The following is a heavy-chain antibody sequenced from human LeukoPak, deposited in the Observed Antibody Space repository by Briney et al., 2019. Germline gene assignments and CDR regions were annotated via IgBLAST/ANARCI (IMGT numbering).Heavy chain of an antibody. V-gene: IGHV1-18*01. D-gene: IGHD2/OR15-2a*01. CDR3: ARDRTPTEYYYFDY. Sequence: GASVKVSCKASGYTFTSYGISWVRQAPGQGLEWMGWISAYNGNTNYAQKLQGRVTMTTDTSTSTAYMELRSLRSDDTAVYYCARDRTPTEYYYFDYWGQGTLVTVSS. J-gene: IGHJ4*02. CDR1: GYTFTSYG. CDR2: ISAYNGNT.